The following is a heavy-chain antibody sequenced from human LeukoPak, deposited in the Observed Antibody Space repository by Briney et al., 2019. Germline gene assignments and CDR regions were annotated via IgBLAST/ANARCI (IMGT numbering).Heavy chain of an antibody. V-gene: IGHV1-2*02. Sequence: ASVKVSCKASGYTFTDYYMHWVRQAPGQGLEWMGWINPNSGGTNYAQKFQGRVTMTRDTSISTAYMELSRLRSDDTAVYYCARDSQVGIAEMVYFDYWGQGTLVTVSS. CDR3: ARDSQVGIAEMVYFDY. CDR1: GYTFTDYY. D-gene: IGHD6-13*01. CDR2: INPNSGGT. J-gene: IGHJ4*02.